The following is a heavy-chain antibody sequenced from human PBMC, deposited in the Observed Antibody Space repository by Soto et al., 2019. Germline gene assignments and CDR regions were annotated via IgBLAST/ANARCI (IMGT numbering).Heavy chain of an antibody. CDR2: ISGSGGST. D-gene: IGHD3-10*01. CDR1: GFTFSSYA. J-gene: IGHJ4*02. CDR3: AKYPRYYGSGSYYSY. V-gene: IGHV3-23*01. Sequence: GGSLRLSCAASGFTFSSYAMSWVRQAPGKGLEWVSAISGSGGSTYYADSVKGRFTISRDNSKNTLYLQMNSLRAEDTAVYYCAKYPRYYGSGSYYSYWGQGTLVTVSS.